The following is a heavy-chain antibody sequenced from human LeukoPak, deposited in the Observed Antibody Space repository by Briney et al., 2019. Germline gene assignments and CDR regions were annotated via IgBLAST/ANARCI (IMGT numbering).Heavy chain of an antibody. CDR2: ISGSGGST. CDR1: GFTFSSYA. CDR3: AKDGYSSGWSYYFDY. D-gene: IGHD6-19*01. V-gene: IGHV3-23*01. Sequence: PGGSLRLSCAASGFTFSSYAMSWVRQAPGQGLEWVSAISGSGGSTYYADSVKGRFTISRDNSKNTLYLQMNSLRAEDTAVYYCAKDGYSSGWSYYFDYWGQGTLVTVSS. J-gene: IGHJ4*02.